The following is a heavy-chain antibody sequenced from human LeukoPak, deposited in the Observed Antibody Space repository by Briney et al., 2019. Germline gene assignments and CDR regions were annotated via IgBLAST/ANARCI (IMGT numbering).Heavy chain of an antibody. D-gene: IGHD6-13*01. V-gene: IGHV4-59*08. Sequence: PSETLSLTCTVSGGSISSYYWSWIRQPPGKGLEWIGYIYYSGSTNYNPSLKSRVTISVDTSKNQFSLKLSSVTAADTAVYYCARTIIAAAGKSKRYYYGMDVWGQGTTVTVSS. CDR2: IYYSGST. J-gene: IGHJ6*02. CDR3: ARTIIAAAGKSKRYYYGMDV. CDR1: GGSISSYY.